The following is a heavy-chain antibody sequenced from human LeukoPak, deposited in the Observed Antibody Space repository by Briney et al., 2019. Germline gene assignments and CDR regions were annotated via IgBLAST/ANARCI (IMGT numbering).Heavy chain of an antibody. D-gene: IGHD3-3*01. J-gene: IGHJ4*02. Sequence: GGTLRLSCAASGFPFSTYYMSWVRQAPGKGLEWVTNLKGDGSNKYYVDSVKGRITISRDNAKKSLYLQMNSLRAEDTAVYYCARDTGLRNTVFGHRGVYFDYWGQGTLVTVSS. CDR3: ARDTGLRNTVFGHRGVYFDY. V-gene: IGHV3-7*05. CDR2: LKGDGSNK. CDR1: GFPFSTYY.